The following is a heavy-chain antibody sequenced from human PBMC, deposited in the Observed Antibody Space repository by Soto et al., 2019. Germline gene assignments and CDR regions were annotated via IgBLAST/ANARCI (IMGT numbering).Heavy chain of an antibody. V-gene: IGHV1-69*08. CDR3: ARDARGEDDGDYARRAYYYMAV. Sequence: QVQLVQSGAEVKKPGSSVKVSCKASGGTFSSYTISWVRQAPGQGLEWMGRIIPILGIANYAQKFQGRVTITADKSTSTAYMELSSLRSEDTGVYYCARDARGEDDGDYARRAYYYMAVWGKGTTVTVSS. CDR2: IIPILGIA. D-gene: IGHD4-17*01. J-gene: IGHJ6*03. CDR1: GGTFSSYT.